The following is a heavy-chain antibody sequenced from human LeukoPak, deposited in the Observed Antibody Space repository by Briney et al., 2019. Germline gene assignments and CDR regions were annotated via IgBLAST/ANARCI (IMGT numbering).Heavy chain of an antibody. V-gene: IGHV1-69*01. CDR2: IIPIFGTA. J-gene: IGHJ6*04. CDR1: GGTFSSYA. D-gene: IGHD4-11*01. Sequence: GASVKVSCKASGGTFSSYAISWVRQAPGQGLEWMGGIIPIFGTANYAQKFQGRVTITADESTSTAYMELSSLRSEDTAVYYCARDREDYSNYYSGYYYYGMDVWGKGTTVTVSS. CDR3: ARDREDYSNYYSGYYYYGMDV.